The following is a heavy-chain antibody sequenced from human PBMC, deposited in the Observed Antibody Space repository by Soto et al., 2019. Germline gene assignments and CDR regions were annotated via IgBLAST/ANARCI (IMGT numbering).Heavy chain of an antibody. J-gene: IGHJ4*02. CDR1: GFTFDDYA. CDR3: AKDYGDYVEYFDY. CDR2: ISWNSGSI. D-gene: IGHD4-17*01. V-gene: IGHV3-9*01. Sequence: GGSLRLSCAASGFTFDDYAMHWVRQAPGKGLEWVSGISWNSGSIGYADSVKGRFTISRDNAKNSLYLQMNSLRAEDTALYYCAKDYGDYVEYFDYWGQGTLVTVSS.